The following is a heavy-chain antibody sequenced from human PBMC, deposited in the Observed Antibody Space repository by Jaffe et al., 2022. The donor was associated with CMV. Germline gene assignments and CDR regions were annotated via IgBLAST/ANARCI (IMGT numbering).Heavy chain of an antibody. D-gene: IGHD1-1*01. CDR1: GYTFTGYY. Sequence: QVQLVQSGAEVKKPGASVKVSCKASGYTFTGYYMHWVRQAPGQGLEWMGWINPNSGGTNYAQKFQGRVTMTRDTSISTAYMELSRLRSDDTAVYYCARDVAAGNGGAQHAFDIWGQGTMVTVSS. V-gene: IGHV1-2*02. J-gene: IGHJ3*02. CDR3: ARDVAAGNGGAQHAFDI. CDR2: INPNSGGT.